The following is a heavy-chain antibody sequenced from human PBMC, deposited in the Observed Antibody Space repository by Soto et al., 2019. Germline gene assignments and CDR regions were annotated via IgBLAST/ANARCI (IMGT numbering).Heavy chain of an antibody. J-gene: IGHJ3*02. Sequence: SETLSLTCTVSGYSINSDDSYWTWIRQPPGKGLEWIGSVHDRGSTHYNPSLRSRLTISTDTSKSQFSLQLTSVTAADTAVYYCARGGYYDILTGGAVDAFEIWGQGKMVTV. CDR1: GYSINSDDSY. V-gene: IGHV4-30-4*01. CDR2: VHDRGST. D-gene: IGHD3-9*01. CDR3: ARGGYYDILTGGAVDAFEI.